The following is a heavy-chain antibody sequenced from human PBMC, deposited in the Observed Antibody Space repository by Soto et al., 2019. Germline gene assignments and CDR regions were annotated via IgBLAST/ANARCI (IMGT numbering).Heavy chain of an antibody. CDR2: IYYSGST. J-gene: IGHJ5*02. Sequence: QVQLQESGPGLVKPSQTLSLTCTVSGGSISSGDYYWSWIRQPPGKGLEWIGYIYYSGSTYYNPSLKSRVTISVDTSKNQFSLKLSSVTAADTAVYYCARGEGYYDSWDNWFDPWGQGTLVTVSS. D-gene: IGHD3-22*01. V-gene: IGHV4-30-4*01. CDR1: GGSISSGDYY. CDR3: ARGEGYYDSWDNWFDP.